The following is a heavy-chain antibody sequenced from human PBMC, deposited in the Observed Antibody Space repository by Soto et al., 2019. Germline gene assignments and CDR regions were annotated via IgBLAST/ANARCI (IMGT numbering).Heavy chain of an antibody. D-gene: IGHD3-22*01. J-gene: IGHJ4*02. CDR1: GFTFRLYS. CDR3: VRARSTDSRPDY. CDR2: ITSSSSYI. Sequence: PRLSCAASGFTFRLYSMIWVRQAPGKGLEWVASITSSSSYIYYEDSLKGRFTISRDNAKNSLFLQLDSLRAEDTAVYFCVRARSTDSRPDYWGQGTLVTVSS. V-gene: IGHV3-21*01.